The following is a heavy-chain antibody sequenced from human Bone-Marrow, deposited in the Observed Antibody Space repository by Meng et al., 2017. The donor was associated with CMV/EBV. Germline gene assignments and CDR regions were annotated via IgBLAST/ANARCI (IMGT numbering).Heavy chain of an antibody. CDR1: GYIFTGYY. Sequence: ASVKVSCKASGYIFTGYYMHWVRQAPGQGLEWMGWINPNSGGTNYAQKFQGRVTMTRDTSISTVYMELGSLRSDDTAVYYCARCCRINGPRWFDPWGQGTPVTVSS. V-gene: IGHV1-2*02. J-gene: IGHJ5*02. D-gene: IGHD1-14*01. CDR3: ARCCRINGPRWFDP. CDR2: INPNSGGT.